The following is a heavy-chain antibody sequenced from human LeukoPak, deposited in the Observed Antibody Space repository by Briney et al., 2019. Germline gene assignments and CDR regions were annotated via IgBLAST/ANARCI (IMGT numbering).Heavy chain of an antibody. V-gene: IGHV3-7*04. D-gene: IGHD3-16*01. J-gene: IGHJ4*02. CDR1: GLTFSKFW. CDR2: INEDGSAQ. Sequence: GGSLRLSCAASGLTFSKFWVTWVRQPPGKGLECVVNINEDGSAQSYVDSVKGRFTISRDNAKNSLFLQMDSLRVEDTAVYFCAGGGGLDYWGQGTLVTVSS. CDR3: AGGGGLDY.